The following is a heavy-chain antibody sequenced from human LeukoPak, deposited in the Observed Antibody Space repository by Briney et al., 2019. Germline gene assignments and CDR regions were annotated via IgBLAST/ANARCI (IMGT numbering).Heavy chain of an antibody. J-gene: IGHJ4*02. Sequence: ASVKVSCKAPGYTFTGYYMHWVRQAPGQGLEWMGWINPNSGGTNYAQKFQGRVTMTRDTSISTAYMELSRLRSDDTAVYYCARADTAMVSLYFDYRGQGTLVTVSS. CDR2: INPNSGGT. CDR1: GYTFTGYY. D-gene: IGHD5-18*01. V-gene: IGHV1-2*02. CDR3: ARADTAMVSLYFDY.